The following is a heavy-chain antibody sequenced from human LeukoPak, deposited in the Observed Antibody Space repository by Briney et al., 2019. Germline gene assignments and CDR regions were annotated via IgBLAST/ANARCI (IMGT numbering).Heavy chain of an antibody. CDR1: GFTFDDYA. D-gene: IGHD6-6*01. J-gene: IGHJ4*02. CDR3: AKGREYSSSPVDY. V-gene: IGHV3-9*01. CDR2: ISWNSGSM. Sequence: PGRSLRLSCAASGFTFDDYAMHWVRQAPGKGLEWVSGISWNSGSMGYADSVKGRFTISRDNAKNSLYLQMNSLRAEDTALYYCAKGREYSSSPVDYWGQGTLVTVSS.